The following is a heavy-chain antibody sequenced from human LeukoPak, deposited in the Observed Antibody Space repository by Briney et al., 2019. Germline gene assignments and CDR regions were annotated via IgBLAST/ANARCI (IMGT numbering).Heavy chain of an antibody. J-gene: IGHJ1*01. Sequence: GGSLRLSCAASGFLVSSYSMHWVRQAPGKVLEFVSAISKNGENTYYANSVKGRFTISRDISKNTLYLQMGSLRPDDMAVYYCARVDSGSACASWGQGILVTVSS. V-gene: IGHV3-64*01. CDR2: ISKNGENT. CDR1: GFLVSSYS. CDR3: ARVDSGSACAS. D-gene: IGHD6-19*01.